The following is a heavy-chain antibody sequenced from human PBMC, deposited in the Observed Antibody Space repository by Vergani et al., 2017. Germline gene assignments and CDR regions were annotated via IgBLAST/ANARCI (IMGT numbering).Heavy chain of an antibody. J-gene: IGHJ4*02. D-gene: IGHD3-10*01. CDR2: ISGSGVSA. CDR1: GFTFSNYA. Sequence: EVQLLESGGDLVQPGGSLRLSCAASGFTFSNYAMNWVRQAPGKGLEWVSGISGSGVSAYYTDSVKGRFTISRDNSKNMLFLQMNNLRTEDTAIYYCAKQYFVSGNNLFDYWGQGTLVTVSS. CDR3: AKQYFVSGNNLFDY. V-gene: IGHV3-23*01.